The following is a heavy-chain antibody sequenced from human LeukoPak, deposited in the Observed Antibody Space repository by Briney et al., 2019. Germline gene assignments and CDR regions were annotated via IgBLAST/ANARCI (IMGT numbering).Heavy chain of an antibody. CDR1: GFTFSDYY. V-gene: IGHV3-11*01. CDR2: ISSSGSTI. Sequence: GGSLRLSCAASGFTFSDYYMSWIRQAPGKGLEWVSYISSSGSTIYYADSVKGRFTIPRDNAKNSLYLQMNSLRAEDTAVYYCARPMTTVTTGGAFDIWGQGTMVTVSS. J-gene: IGHJ3*02. D-gene: IGHD4-11*01. CDR3: ARPMTTVTTGGAFDI.